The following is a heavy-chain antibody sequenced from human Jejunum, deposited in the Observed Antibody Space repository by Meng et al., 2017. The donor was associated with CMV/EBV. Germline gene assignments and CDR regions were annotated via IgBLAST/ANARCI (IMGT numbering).Heavy chain of an antibody. CDR2: ISAYDGNA. CDR1: GYTLTSYG. J-gene: IGHJ4*02. Sequence: VSCKASGYTLTSYGINWVRQAPGQGLEWMVWISAYDGNAYFAQKFQGRVTMTRDTSTSTGYMELRSLRSDDTAVYYCARGAPPDYWGQGTLVTVSS. V-gene: IGHV1-18*01. CDR3: ARGAPPDY.